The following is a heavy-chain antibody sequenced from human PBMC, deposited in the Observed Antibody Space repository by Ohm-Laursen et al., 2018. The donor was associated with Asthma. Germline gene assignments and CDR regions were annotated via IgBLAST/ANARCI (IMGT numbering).Heavy chain of an antibody. J-gene: IGHJ4*02. Sequence: SDTLSLTCAVSGRPISSGGYYRSWTRQHPGKGLEWIGYIYYSGSTYYNPSLKSRVTISVDTSKNQFSLKLSSVTAAGTAVYYCARAYYDILTGYSRPYFFDYWGQGTLVTVSS. CDR2: IYYSGST. CDR3: ARAYYDILTGYSRPYFFDY. D-gene: IGHD3-9*01. CDR1: GRPISSGGYY. V-gene: IGHV4-31*11.